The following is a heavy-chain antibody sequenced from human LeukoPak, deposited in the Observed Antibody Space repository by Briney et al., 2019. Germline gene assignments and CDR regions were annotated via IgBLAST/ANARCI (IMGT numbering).Heavy chain of an antibody. J-gene: IGHJ4*02. CDR2: INSNSCGT. D-gene: IGHD1-1*01. Sequence: GSVKVSCKASGYTFTDYYVHWVRQAPGQGLEWMGWINSNSCGTNYAQKFQGRVTMTSDTSISTAYLELTRLRSDDTAIYYCARANYPGALPLDYWGQGALVTVSS. CDR1: GYTFTDYY. V-gene: IGHV1-2*02. CDR3: ARANYPGALPLDY.